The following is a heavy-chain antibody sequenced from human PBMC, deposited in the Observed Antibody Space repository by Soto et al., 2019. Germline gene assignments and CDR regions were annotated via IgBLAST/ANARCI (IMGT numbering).Heavy chain of an antibody. CDR2: IYYSGST. CDR3: ARDLGIAARRYFDY. CDR1: GGSISIYY. D-gene: IGHD6-13*01. Sequence: SETLSLTCTVSGGSISIYYWSWMRQPPGKGLEWIGYIYYSGSTNYNPSLKSRVTISVDTSKNQFSLKLSSVTAADTAVYYCARDLGIAARRYFDYWGQGTLVTVSS. V-gene: IGHV4-59*01. J-gene: IGHJ4*02.